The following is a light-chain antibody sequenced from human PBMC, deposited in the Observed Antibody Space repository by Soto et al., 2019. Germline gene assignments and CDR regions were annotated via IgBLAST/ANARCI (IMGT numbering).Light chain of an antibody. CDR1: SRDVGAYGH. CDR2: EVT. V-gene: IGLV2-14*01. Sequence: QSALTQPASVSGSPGQSITISCAGSSRDVGAYGHVSWYQHHPGKAPKLIIFEVTHRPSGVSNRFSGSKSGNTASLTISGLRAEDESDFYCMSYTASSTLLFGGGTKLTVL. J-gene: IGLJ2*01. CDR3: MSYTASSTLL.